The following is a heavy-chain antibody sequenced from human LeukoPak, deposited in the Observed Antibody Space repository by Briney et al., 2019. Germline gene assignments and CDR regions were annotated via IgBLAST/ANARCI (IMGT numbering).Heavy chain of an antibody. D-gene: IGHD3-22*01. Sequence: SETLSLTCTVSGGSISSGDYYWRWLRQPPGKGLEWFGYIYYSGSTYYNPSLKSRVTISVDTSKNQFYLKLSSVTAADTAVYYCARVGSPTNYYDSSGYYQYFDYWGQGTLVTVSS. CDR2: IYYSGST. J-gene: IGHJ4*02. CDR1: GGSISSGDYY. V-gene: IGHV4-30-4*08. CDR3: ARVGSPTNYYDSSGYYQYFDY.